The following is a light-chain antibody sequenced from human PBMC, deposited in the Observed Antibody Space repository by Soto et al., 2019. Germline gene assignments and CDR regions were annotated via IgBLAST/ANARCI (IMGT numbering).Light chain of an antibody. CDR3: CSYAGSSTYV. V-gene: IGLV2-23*01. J-gene: IGLJ1*01. Sequence: QSVLTQPASVSGSPGQAITISCTGTSSDGGSYNLVSWYQQHPGKAPKLMIYEGSKRPSGVSNRFSGSKSGNTASLTISGLQAEDEADYYCCSYAGSSTYVFGTGTKVT. CDR2: EGS. CDR1: SSDGGSYNL.